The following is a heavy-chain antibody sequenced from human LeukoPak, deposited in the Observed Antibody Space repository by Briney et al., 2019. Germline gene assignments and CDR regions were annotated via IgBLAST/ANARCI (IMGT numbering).Heavy chain of an antibody. Sequence: GGSLRLSCAASGFTFSDYYMSWIRQAPGKGLEWVSYISGSSTHTNYADSVKGRFTISRDNAKKSLYLQMSSLRAEDTAVYYCATPGLLGYCSSAICAPPGYWGQGTLVTVSS. CDR3: ATPGLLGYCSSAICAPPGY. V-gene: IGHV3-11*03. J-gene: IGHJ4*02. CDR1: GFTFSDYY. D-gene: IGHD2-2*01. CDR2: ISGSSTHT.